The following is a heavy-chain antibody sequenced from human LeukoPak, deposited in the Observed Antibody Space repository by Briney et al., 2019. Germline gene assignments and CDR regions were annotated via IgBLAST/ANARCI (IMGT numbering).Heavy chain of an antibody. CDR1: GFTFSSYA. CDR3: ARDNSITMVRGVNYYFDY. D-gene: IGHD3-10*01. CDR2: ISYDGSNK. Sequence: GRSLRLSCAASGFTFSSYAMHWVRQAPGKGLEWVAVISYDGSNKYYADSVKGRFTISRDNSKNTLYLQMYSLRAEDTAVYYCARDNSITMVRGVNYYFDYWGQGTLVTVSS. V-gene: IGHV3-30-3*01. J-gene: IGHJ4*02.